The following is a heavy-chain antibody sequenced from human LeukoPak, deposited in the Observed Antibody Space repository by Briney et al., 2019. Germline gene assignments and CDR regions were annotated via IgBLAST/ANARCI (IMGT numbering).Heavy chain of an antibody. Sequence: SETLSLTCAVYGGSFSGYYWSWIRQPPGKGLEWIGEINHSGSTNYNPSLKSRVTISVDTSKNQFSLKLSSVTAADTAVYYCARVGAVVPGTDYFDYWGQGTLVTVSS. V-gene: IGHV4-34*01. CDR2: INHSGST. D-gene: IGHD6-19*01. CDR1: GGSFSGYY. J-gene: IGHJ4*02. CDR3: ARVGAVVPGTDYFDY.